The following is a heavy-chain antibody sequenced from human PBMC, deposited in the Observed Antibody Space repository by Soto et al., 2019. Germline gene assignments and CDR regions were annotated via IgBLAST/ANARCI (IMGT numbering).Heavy chain of an antibody. Sequence: ASVKVSCKASGYTLTTYTMHWLRQAPGQNLEWMGWITPGNGNTEYSQKFQGRVTFTRDTSASMVYLELSSLRSEDTAVYYCARDSMVLGGINKWFDSWGQGTLVTV. CDR3: ARDSMVLGGINKWFDS. D-gene: IGHD3-10*01. V-gene: IGHV1-3*01. CDR1: GYTLTTYT. J-gene: IGHJ5*01. CDR2: ITPGNGNT.